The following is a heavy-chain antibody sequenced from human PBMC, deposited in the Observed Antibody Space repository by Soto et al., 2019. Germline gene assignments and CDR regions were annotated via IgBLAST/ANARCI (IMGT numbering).Heavy chain of an antibody. CDR1: GFTFSTYA. V-gene: IGHV3-23*01. CDR3: AKIWFGELSHFDS. D-gene: IGHD3-10*01. CDR2: ISGSGGST. J-gene: IGHJ4*02. Sequence: GSLRLSCAASGFTFSTYAMSWVRQAPGKGLDWVSVISGSGGSTYYADSVKGRFTISRDNSKNTLYLQMNSLRAEDTAIYYCAKIWFGELSHFDSWGQGTLVTVSS.